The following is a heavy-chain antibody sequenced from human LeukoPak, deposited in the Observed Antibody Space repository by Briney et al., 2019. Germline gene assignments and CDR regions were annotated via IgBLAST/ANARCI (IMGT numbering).Heavy chain of an antibody. CDR3: AKGTYYYGSTESTGSWYSDL. V-gene: IGHV3-30*18. D-gene: IGHD3-10*01. CDR1: GFTFSSYG. Sequence: GGSLRLSCAASGFTFSSYGMHWVRQAPGKGLEWVAVISYDGSNKYYADSVKGRFTISRDNSKNALYLQMKSLRAEDTAVDYCAKGTYYYGSTESTGSWYSDLWGRGTLVTVSS. J-gene: IGHJ2*01. CDR2: ISYDGSNK.